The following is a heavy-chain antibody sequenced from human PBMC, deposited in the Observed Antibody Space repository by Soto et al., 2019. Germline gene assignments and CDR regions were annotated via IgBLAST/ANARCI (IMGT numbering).Heavy chain of an antibody. CDR3: ARANSSGWYYYYYGMDV. J-gene: IGHJ6*02. CDR2: IIPIFGTA. V-gene: IGHV1-69*01. Sequence: QVQLVQSGAEVKKPGSSVKVSCKASGGTFSSYAISWVRQAPGQGLEWMGGIIPIFGTANYAQKFQGRVTITADESTSTAHMELSSLRSEDTAVYYCARANSSGWYYYYYGMDVWGQGTTVTVSS. CDR1: GGTFSSYA. D-gene: IGHD6-19*01.